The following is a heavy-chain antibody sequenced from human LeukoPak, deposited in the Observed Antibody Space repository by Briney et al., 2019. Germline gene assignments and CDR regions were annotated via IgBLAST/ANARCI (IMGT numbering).Heavy chain of an antibody. CDR2: ISYDGSNK. Sequence: GGSLRLSCVASGFTFGSYAMSWVRQAPGKGLEWVAVISYDGSNKYYADSVKGRFTISRDNSKNTLYLQMNSLRAEDTAVYYCGKGAIVGHAFDIWGKGKMFPVSS. CDR3: GKGAIVGHAFDI. V-gene: IGHV3-30*18. J-gene: IGHJ3*02. CDR1: GFTFGSYA. D-gene: IGHD2-15*01.